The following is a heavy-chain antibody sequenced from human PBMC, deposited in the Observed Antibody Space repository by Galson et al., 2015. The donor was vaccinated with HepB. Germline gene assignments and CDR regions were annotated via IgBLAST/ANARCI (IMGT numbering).Heavy chain of an antibody. D-gene: IGHD2-2*01. V-gene: IGHV1-69*13. J-gene: IGHJ6*02. CDR1: GGTFSSYA. CDR2: IIPIFGTA. CDR3: ARGVVPAAAAWTISPDNYYYGMDV. Sequence: SVKVSCKASGGTFSSYAISWVRQAPGQGLEWMGGIIPIFGTANYAQKFQGRVTITADESTSTAYMELSSLRSEDTAVYYCARGVVPAAAAWTISPDNYYYGMDVWGQGTTVTVSS.